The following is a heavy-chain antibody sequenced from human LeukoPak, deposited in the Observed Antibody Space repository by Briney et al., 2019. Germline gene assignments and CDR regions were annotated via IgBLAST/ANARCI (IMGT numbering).Heavy chain of an antibody. CDR1: GFTFSSYA. CDR3: ATFKIIVVVPAARHNWFDP. D-gene: IGHD2-2*01. J-gene: IGHJ5*02. CDR2: ISGSGGST. Sequence: GGSLRLSCAASGFTFSSYALSWVRQAPGKGLEWVSAISGSGGSTYYADSVKGRFTISRDNSKNTLYLQMNSLRAEDTAVYYSATFKIIVVVPAARHNWFDPWGQGTLVTVSS. V-gene: IGHV3-23*01.